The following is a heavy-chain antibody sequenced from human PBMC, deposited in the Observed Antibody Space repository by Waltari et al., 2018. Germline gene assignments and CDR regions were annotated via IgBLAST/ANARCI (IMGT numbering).Heavy chain of an antibody. CDR2: IYYSGST. J-gene: IGHJ6*02. CDR1: GGSISSSSYY. Sequence: QLQLQESGPGLVKPSETLSLTCTVSGGSISSSSYYWGWIRQPPGKGLEWIGSIYYSGSTYYNPSLKSRVTISVDTSKNQCSLKLSAVTAADTAVYYCARGTMVQGVPSDGMDVWGQWTTVTVSS. V-gene: IGHV4-39*07. CDR3: ARGTMVQGVPSDGMDV. D-gene: IGHD3-10*01.